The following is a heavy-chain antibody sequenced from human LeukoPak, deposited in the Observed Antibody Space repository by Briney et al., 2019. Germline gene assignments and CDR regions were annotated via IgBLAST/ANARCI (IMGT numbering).Heavy chain of an antibody. J-gene: IGHJ5*02. CDR1: GYSFTSYW. Sequence: PGESLNLSCKGSGYSFTSYWIGWVRQMPGKGLEWMGIIYPGDSDTRYSPSFQGQVTISADKSISTAYLQWSSLKASDTAMYYCARRGIAAAGTNWFDPWGQGTLVTVSS. CDR3: ARRGIAAAGTNWFDP. D-gene: IGHD6-13*01. V-gene: IGHV5-51*03. CDR2: IYPGDSDT.